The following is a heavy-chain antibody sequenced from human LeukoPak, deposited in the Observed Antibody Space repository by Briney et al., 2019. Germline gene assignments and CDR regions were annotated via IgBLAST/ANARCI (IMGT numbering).Heavy chain of an antibody. CDR1: GGSFSGYY. V-gene: IGHV4-34*01. J-gene: IGHJ4*02. Sequence: PSETLSLTCAVYGGSFSGYYWSWIRQPPGKGLEWIGEINHSGSTNYNPSLKSRVTISVDTSKNQFSLNLNSVTAADTAVYFCARHDAVPVIRRGFDFWGQGTLVTVSS. CDR3: ARHDAVPVIRRGFDF. CDR2: INHSGST. D-gene: IGHD2-21*02.